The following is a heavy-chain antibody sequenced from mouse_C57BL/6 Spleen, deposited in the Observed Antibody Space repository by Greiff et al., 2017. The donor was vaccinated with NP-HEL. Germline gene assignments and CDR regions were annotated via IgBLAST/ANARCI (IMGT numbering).Heavy chain of an antibody. CDR1: GFSLTSYG. V-gene: IGHV2-4*01. CDR3: AKNEDIYYGYAFAY. Sequence: QVQLQQSGPGLVQPSQSLSITCTVSGFSLTSYGVHWVRQPPGKGLEWLGVIWSGGSTDYNAAFISRLSISKDNSKSQVFFKMNSLQADDTAIYYCAKNEDIYYGYAFAYWGQGTLVTVSA. J-gene: IGHJ3*01. D-gene: IGHD2-2*01. CDR2: IWSGGST.